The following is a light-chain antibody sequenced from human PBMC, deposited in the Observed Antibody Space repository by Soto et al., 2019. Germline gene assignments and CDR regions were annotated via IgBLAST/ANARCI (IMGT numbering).Light chain of an antibody. J-gene: IGLJ3*02. Sequence: QSALTQPPSASGSPGQSVTISCTGTSSDVGAYKYVSWYQQYPGKAPKLMIYEVTKRPSGVPDRFSGSKSGNTASLTVSGLQAEDEADCTSYVGNGIWVFGGGTKLTVL. V-gene: IGLV2-8*01. CDR3: TSYVGNGIWV. CDR1: SSDVGAYKY. CDR2: EVT.